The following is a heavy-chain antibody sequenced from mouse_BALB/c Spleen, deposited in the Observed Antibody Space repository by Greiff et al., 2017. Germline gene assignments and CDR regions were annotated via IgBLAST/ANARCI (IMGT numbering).Heavy chain of an antibody. J-gene: IGHJ4*01. CDR2: IYPGSGNT. V-gene: IGHV1-77*01. CDR1: GYTFTDYY. D-gene: IGHD1-1*01. Sequence: VQGVESGAELARPGASVKLSCKASGYTFTDYYINWVKQRTGQGLEWIGEIYPGSGNTYYNEKFKGKATLTADKSSSTAYMQLSSLTSEDSAVYFCARPYGSSYGGLYAMDYWGQGTSVTVSS. CDR3: ARPYGSSYGGLYAMDY.